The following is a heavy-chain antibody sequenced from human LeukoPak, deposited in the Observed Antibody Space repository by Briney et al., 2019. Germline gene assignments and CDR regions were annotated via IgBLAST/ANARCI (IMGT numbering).Heavy chain of an antibody. CDR1: GFTFSTFA. CDR2: IFPSGGEI. CDR3: AKCLSHVTAVTTDYYYYMDV. D-gene: IGHD4-17*01. V-gene: IGHV3-23*01. Sequence: GSLRLSCAASGFTFSTFAMIWVRQPPGKGLEWVSSIFPSGGEIHYADSVRGRFTISRDNSKSTLSLQMNSLRAEDTAIYYCAKCLSHVTAVTTDYYYYMDVWGKGTTVTVS. J-gene: IGHJ6*03.